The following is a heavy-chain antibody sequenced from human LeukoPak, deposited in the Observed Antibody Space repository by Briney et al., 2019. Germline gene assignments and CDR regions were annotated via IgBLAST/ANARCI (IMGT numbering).Heavy chain of an antibody. CDR1: GFTFSSYW. J-gene: IGHJ4*02. Sequence: PGGSLRLSCAASGFTFSSYWMSWVRQAPGKGLEWVANIKQDGSEKYYVDSVKGRFTISRDNAKNSLYLQMNSLRAEDTAVYYCAREKLVVVRIFDYWGQGTLVTVSS. V-gene: IGHV3-7*01. CDR2: IKQDGSEK. D-gene: IGHD3-22*01. CDR3: AREKLVVVRIFDY.